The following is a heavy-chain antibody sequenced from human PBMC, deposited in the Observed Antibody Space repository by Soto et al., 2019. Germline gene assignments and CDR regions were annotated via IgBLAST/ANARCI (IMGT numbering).Heavy chain of an antibody. D-gene: IGHD3-10*01. J-gene: IGHJ6*02. V-gene: IGHV4-39*01. CDR2: IYYSGST. CDR3: APQAFYGSGSEYGMDV. CDR1: GGSISSSSYY. Sequence: SETLSLTCTVSGGSISSSSYYWGWIRQPPGKGLEWIGSIYYSGSTYYNPSLKSRVSISVDTSKNQFSLKLSSATAADTAVYYCAPQAFYGSGSEYGMDVWGQGNTVT.